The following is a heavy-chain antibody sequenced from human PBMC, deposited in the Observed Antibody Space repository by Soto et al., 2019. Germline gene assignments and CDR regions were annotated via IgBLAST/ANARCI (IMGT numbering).Heavy chain of an antibody. CDR1: GGSISSGGYY. J-gene: IGHJ4*02. D-gene: IGHD2-21*02. Sequence: SETLSLTCTVSGGSISSGGYYWSWIRQHPGKGLEWIGYIYYSGSTYYNPSLKSRVTISVDTSKNQFSLKLSSVTAADTAVYYCARGVVVVSAIPSGGPYYFYYCGKGTLVTVSS. V-gene: IGHV4-31*03. CDR2: IYYSGST. CDR3: ARGVVVVSAIPSGGPYYFYY.